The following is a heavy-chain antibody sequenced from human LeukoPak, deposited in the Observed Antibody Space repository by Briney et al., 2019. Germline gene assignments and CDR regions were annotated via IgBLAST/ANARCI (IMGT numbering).Heavy chain of an antibody. J-gene: IGHJ4*02. D-gene: IGHD1-26*01. CDR1: GYSISSGYY. CDR3: ARRVVGVPYYFDY. CDR2: IYHSGST. V-gene: IGHV4-38-2*01. Sequence: SETLSLTCAVSGYSISSGYYWGWIRQPPGKGLEWIGSIYHSGSTYYNPSLKSRVTISVDTSKNQFSLELSSVTAADTAVYYCARRVVGVPYYFDYWGQGTLVTVSS.